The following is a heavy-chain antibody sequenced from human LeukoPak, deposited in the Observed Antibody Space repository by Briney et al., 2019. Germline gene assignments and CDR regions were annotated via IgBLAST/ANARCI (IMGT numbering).Heavy chain of an antibody. CDR1: GFTFSSYS. CDR3: ARGDDSSGYSVGY. Sequence: GGSLRLSCAASGFTFSSYSMNWVRQAPGKGLEWVSSISSSSSYIYYADSVKGRFTISRDNAKNSLYLQMNSLRAEDTAVYYCARGDDSSGYSVGYWGQGTLVTVSS. D-gene: IGHD3-22*01. CDR2: ISSSSSYI. J-gene: IGHJ4*02. V-gene: IGHV3-21*01.